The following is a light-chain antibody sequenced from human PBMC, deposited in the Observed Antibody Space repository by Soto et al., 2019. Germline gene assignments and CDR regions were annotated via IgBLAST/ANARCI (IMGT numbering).Light chain of an antibody. J-gene: IGKJ5*01. V-gene: IGKV1D-12*01. Sequence: DIQMTQSPSSVSASVGDRVTFTCRASQDISGWLAWYQQKPGRAPKLLIYAASTLENGVPSRFNGSASGTDFTLTISSLQPEDSATYFCQQADSFPSITFGQGTRLEIK. CDR3: QQADSFPSIT. CDR2: AAS. CDR1: QDISGW.